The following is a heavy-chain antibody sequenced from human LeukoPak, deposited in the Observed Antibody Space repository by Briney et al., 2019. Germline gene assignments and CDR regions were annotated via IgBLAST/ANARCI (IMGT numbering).Heavy chain of an antibody. V-gene: IGHV4-4*07. J-gene: IGHJ4*02. D-gene: IGHD3-16*01. CDR1: GGSISIYY. CDR3: ASGRGISEVRGVVDY. CDR2: IYTSGST. Sequence: SETLSLTCTVSGGSISIYYWSWIRQPAGKGLEWIGRIYTSGSTNYNPSLKSRVTISVDTSKNQFSLKLSSVTAADTAVYYCASGRGISEVRGVVDYWGQGTLVTVSS.